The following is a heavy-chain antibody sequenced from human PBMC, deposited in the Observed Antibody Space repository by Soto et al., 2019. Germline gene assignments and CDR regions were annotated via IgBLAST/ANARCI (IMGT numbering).Heavy chain of an antibody. V-gene: IGHV4-59*02. CDR2: IYNSGST. J-gene: IGHJ4*02. CDR3: ARTSTVGLTGSFDS. D-gene: IGHD3-9*01. CDR1: GGSVNTYY. Sequence: SETLSLTCTVSGGSVNTYYWSWIRQSPGKGLEWIGFIYNSGSTNYNPSLKSRVTMSVDTSKNHFSLKLNSATAADTAVYYCARTSTVGLTGSFDSWGRGTLVTVSS.